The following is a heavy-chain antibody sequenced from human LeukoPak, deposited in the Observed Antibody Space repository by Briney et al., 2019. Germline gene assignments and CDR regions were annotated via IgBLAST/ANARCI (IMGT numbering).Heavy chain of an antibody. J-gene: IGHJ4*02. V-gene: IGHV4-4*07. Sequence: SETLSLTCTGSSGPISTYYWSWIRQPAGKGLDWIGRIYSSGSTNYNPSLKNRVTMSVDTSKNQFSLKLSSVTAADTAVYYCARGPYYSGSHYFDYWGQGTLVTVSS. CDR1: SGPISTYY. CDR3: ARGPYYSGSHYFDY. CDR2: IYSSGST. D-gene: IGHD1-26*01.